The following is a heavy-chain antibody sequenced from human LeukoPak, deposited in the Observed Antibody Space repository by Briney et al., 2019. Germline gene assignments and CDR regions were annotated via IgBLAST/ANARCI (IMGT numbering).Heavy chain of an antibody. CDR1: GYTFTSYA. Sequence: GASVKVSCKASGYTFTSYAMNWVRQAPGQGLEWMGWINTNTGNPTYAQGFTGRFVFSLDTSVSTAYLQISSLKAEDTAVYYCARVLPGKGTYSMYSSRWYDYWGQGTLVTVSS. V-gene: IGHV7-4-1*02. D-gene: IGHD6-19*01. J-gene: IGHJ4*02. CDR2: INTNTGNP. CDR3: ARVLPGKGTYSMYSSRWYDY.